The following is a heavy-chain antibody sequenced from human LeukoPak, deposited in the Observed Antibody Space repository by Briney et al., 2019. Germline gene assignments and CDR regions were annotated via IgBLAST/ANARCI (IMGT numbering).Heavy chain of an antibody. CDR1: NGSLSEYY. Sequence: SETLSLTCAVYNGSLSEYYWSWIRQPPGKGLEWIGEINHSGSTTYNPSLKSRVTISADTSKNQFSLKLSSVTAADTAVYYCAREGWELPFDYWGQGTLVTVSS. V-gene: IGHV4-34*01. J-gene: IGHJ4*02. CDR3: AREGWELPFDY. D-gene: IGHD1-26*01. CDR2: INHSGST.